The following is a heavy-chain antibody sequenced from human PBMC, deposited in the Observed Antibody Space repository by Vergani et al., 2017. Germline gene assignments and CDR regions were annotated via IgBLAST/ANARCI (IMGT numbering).Heavy chain of an antibody. Sequence: QVQLVESGGGVVQPGRSLRLSCAASGFTFSSYGMHWVRQAPGKGLEWVAVIWYDGSNKYYADSVKGRFTISRDNSKNTLYLQMNSLRAEDTAVYYCAILPRGAAFDIWGHGTMVTVSS. J-gene: IGHJ3*02. CDR2: IWYDGSNK. CDR1: GFTFSSYG. V-gene: IGHV3-33*01. D-gene: IGHD3-16*01. CDR3: AILPRGAAFDI.